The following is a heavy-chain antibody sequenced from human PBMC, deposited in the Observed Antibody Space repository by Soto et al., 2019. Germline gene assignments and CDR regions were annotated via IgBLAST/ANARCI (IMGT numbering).Heavy chain of an antibody. V-gene: IGHV4-39*01. D-gene: IGHD6-13*01. CDR2: IYYSGST. CDR3: ACHQSYSSSWHLFGY. Sequence: SETLSLTCTVYGGSISSSSYYWGWILQPPGKGLEWIGSIYYSGSTYYNPSLKSRVTISVDTSKNQFSPKLSSVTAADTAVYYCACHQSYSSSWHLFGYWGQGTLVTVSS. CDR1: GGSISSSSYY. J-gene: IGHJ4*02.